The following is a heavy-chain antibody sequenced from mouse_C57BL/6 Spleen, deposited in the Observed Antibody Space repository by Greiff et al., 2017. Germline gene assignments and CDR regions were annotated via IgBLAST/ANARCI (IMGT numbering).Heavy chain of an antibody. Sequence: EVQRVESGGGLVQPKGSLKLSCAASGFTFNTYAMHWVRQAPGKGLEWVARIRSKSSNYATYYADSVKDRFTISRDDSQSMLYLQMNNLKTEDTAMYYCVRESFRDYDGAGFAYWGQGTLVTVSA. CDR1: GFTFNTYA. D-gene: IGHD2-4*01. J-gene: IGHJ3*01. V-gene: IGHV10-3*01. CDR3: VRESFRDYDGAGFAY. CDR2: IRSKSSNYAT.